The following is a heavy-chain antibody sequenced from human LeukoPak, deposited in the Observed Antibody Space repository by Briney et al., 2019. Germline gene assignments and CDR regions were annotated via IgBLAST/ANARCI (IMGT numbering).Heavy chain of an antibody. V-gene: IGHV4-59*12. CDR1: GGSISSYY. D-gene: IGHD2-2*01. J-gene: IGHJ5*02. CDR2: IYYSGST. Sequence: PSETLSLTCTVSGGSISSYYWSWIRQPPGKGLEWIGYIYYSGSTNYNPSLKSRVTISVDTSKNQFSLTLSSVTAADTAVYYCARGRGVVVPAAIGNWFDPWGQGTLVTVSS. CDR3: ARGRGVVVPAAIGNWFDP.